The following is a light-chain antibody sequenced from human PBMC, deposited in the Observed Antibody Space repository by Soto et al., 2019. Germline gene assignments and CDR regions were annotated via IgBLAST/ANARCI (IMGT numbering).Light chain of an antibody. CDR2: TAS. CDR3: QQSYSSPRT. V-gene: IGKV1-39*01. J-gene: IGKJ1*01. CDR1: QSISNY. Sequence: DIQMTQSPSSLSASVGDRVTITCRASQSISNYLNWYQQKPGRAPKLLIYTASNLQSGVPSRFSGSGSGTDFTLTISSLHPEDFATYYCQQSYSSPRTFGQGTKVEI.